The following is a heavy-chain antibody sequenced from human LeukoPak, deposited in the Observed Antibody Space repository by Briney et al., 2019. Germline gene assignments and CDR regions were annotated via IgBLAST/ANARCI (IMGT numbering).Heavy chain of an antibody. J-gene: IGHJ6*02. D-gene: IGHD2-15*01. V-gene: IGHV3-11*01. CDR3: ARFRCSGGSCYFGFYYGMDV. Sequence: PGGSLRLSCAASGFTFSDYYMSWIRQAPGKGLEWVSYISSSGSTIYYADSVKGRFTISRDNAKNSLYLQMNSLRAEDTAVYYCARFRCSGGSCYFGFYYGMDVWGQGTTVTVSS. CDR1: GFTFSDYY. CDR2: ISSSGSTI.